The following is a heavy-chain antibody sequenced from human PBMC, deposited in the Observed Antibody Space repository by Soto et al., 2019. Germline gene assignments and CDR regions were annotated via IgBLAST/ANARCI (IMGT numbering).Heavy chain of an antibody. Sequence: QVQLVQSGAEVKKPGSSVTVSCKASGGTFSSYSINWVRQAPGQGLEWMGEIIPTFGTANDAQKFQGRVTITADESTSTAYMELSSLRSEDTAVYYCARDGGSHSGGIDYWGQGTLVTVSS. CDR3: ARDGGSHSGGIDY. V-gene: IGHV1-69*01. D-gene: IGHD1-26*01. J-gene: IGHJ4*02. CDR1: GGTFSSYS. CDR2: IIPTFGTA.